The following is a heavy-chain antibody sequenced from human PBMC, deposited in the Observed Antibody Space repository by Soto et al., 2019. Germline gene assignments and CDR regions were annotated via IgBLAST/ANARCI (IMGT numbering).Heavy chain of an antibody. CDR1: GFTFSSYG. J-gene: IGHJ4*02. CDR3: VTEGGFKQPFDY. Sequence: GSLRLSCAASGFTFSSYGMGWVRQAPGKGLDFVSAINKGGDATFYADSVKGRFTISRDNSKNTLFLQMDSLRAEDTALYYCVTEGGFKQPFDYWGQGTLVTVSS. CDR2: INKGGDAT. D-gene: IGHD5-12*01. V-gene: IGHV3-23*01.